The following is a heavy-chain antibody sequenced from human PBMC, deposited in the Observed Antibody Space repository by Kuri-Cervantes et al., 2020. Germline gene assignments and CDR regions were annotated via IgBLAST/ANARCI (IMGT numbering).Heavy chain of an antibody. CDR3: ATGYVRTGGLLSLDY. J-gene: IGHJ4*02. CDR2: IYTSGST. Sequence: SETLSLTCTVSGGSISSYYWSWIRQPAGKGLEWIGRIYTSGSTYYNPSLKSRVTISVDTSKNQFSLKLSSVTAADTAVYYCATGYVRTGGLLSLDYWGQGTLVTVSS. V-gene: IGHV4-4*07. D-gene: IGHD2-2*01. CDR1: GGSISSYY.